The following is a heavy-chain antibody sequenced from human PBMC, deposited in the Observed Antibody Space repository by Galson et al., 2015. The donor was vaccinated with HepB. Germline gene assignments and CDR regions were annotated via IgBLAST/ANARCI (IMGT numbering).Heavy chain of an antibody. CDR2: IWYDGSDK. J-gene: IGHJ6*02. Sequence: SLRLSCAASGFTLSSYAMNWVRQAPGKGLEWVAVIWYDGSDKYYADSVKGRFTISRDNSKNTLYLQMDSLRVEDTGVYYCARDRHSYSFWSDYTKIYYYYHGMDVWSQGTTVTVSS. CDR3: ARDRHSYSFWSDYTKIYYYYHGMDV. CDR1: GFTLSSYA. D-gene: IGHD3-3*01. V-gene: IGHV3-33*01.